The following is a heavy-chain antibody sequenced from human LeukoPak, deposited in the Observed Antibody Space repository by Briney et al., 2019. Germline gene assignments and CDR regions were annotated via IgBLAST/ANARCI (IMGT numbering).Heavy chain of an antibody. V-gene: IGHV4-34*01. CDR3: AREVVGTGGRKRLGTKYFQH. D-gene: IGHD3-16*01. CDR1: GGSFSGYY. Sequence: SETLSLTCAVYGGSFSGYYWSWIRQPPGKGLEWIGEINHSGSTNYNPSLKSRVTISVDTSKNQFSLKLSSVTAADTAVYYCAREVVGTGGRKRLGTKYFQHWGQGTLVTVSS. J-gene: IGHJ1*01. CDR2: INHSGST.